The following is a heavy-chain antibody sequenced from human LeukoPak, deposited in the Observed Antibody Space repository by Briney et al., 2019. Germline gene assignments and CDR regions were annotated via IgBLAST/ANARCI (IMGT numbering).Heavy chain of an antibody. J-gene: IGHJ4*02. V-gene: IGHV3-30*18. D-gene: IGHD2-15*01. CDR3: AKVSVGTAHFDY. CDR2: ISHDGSNN. Sequence: GGSLRLSCAASGFTFSNYGMHWVRQAPGKGLEWVVVISHDGSNNNYADSVKGRFTISRDNSKNTLYLQMNSLRPEDTAVYYCAKVSVGTAHFDYWGQGTLVTVSS. CDR1: GFTFSNYG.